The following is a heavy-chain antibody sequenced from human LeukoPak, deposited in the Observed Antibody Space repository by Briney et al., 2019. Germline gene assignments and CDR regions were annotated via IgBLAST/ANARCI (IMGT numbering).Heavy chain of an antibody. J-gene: IGHJ4*02. D-gene: IGHD6-19*01. CDR2: IWYDGQTK. CDR1: GFIFSNYG. V-gene: IGHV3-33*01. Sequence: GGSLRLSCETSGFIFSNYGLHWVRQAPGKGLEWLALIWYDGQTKFYADSVKGRFTISRDNSGNTLFLHMTSLRVEDTAVYYCAREWGRIAVAGGPGYWGQGALVTVSS. CDR3: AREWGRIAVAGGPGY.